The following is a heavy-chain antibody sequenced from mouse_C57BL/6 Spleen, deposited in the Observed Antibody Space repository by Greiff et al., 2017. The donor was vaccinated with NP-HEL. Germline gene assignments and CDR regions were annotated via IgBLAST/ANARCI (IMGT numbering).Heavy chain of an antibody. V-gene: IGHV1-18*01. J-gene: IGHJ1*03. CDR3: ARRDYGSSYWYFDV. CDR2: INPNNGGT. Sequence: VQLKESGPELVKPGASVKMPCKASGYTFTDYNMDWVKQSHGKSLEWIGDINPNNGGTIYNQKFKGKATLTVDKSSSTAYMELRSLTSEDTAVYYCARRDYGSSYWYFDVWGTGTTVTVSS. D-gene: IGHD1-1*01. CDR1: GYTFTDYN.